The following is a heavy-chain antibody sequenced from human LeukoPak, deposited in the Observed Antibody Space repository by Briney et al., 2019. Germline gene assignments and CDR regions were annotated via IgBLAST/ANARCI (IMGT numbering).Heavy chain of an antibody. Sequence: SETLSLICTVSGGSISSYYWSWIRQPPGKGLEWIGYIYYSGSTNYNPSLKSRVTISVDTSKNQFSLKLSSVTAADTAVYYCARHGRSTMVRGVTPMDVWGQGTTVTVSS. D-gene: IGHD3-10*01. CDR2: IYYSGST. CDR3: ARHGRSTMVRGVTPMDV. CDR1: GGSISSYY. J-gene: IGHJ6*02. V-gene: IGHV4-59*08.